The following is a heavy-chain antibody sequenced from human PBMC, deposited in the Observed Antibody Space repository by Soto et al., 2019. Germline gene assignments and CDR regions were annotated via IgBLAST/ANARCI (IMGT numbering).Heavy chain of an antibody. J-gene: IGHJ4*02. CDR2: IKQDGSEK. V-gene: IGHV3-7*01. Sequence: GGSLRLSCAASGFSFSTYWMSWVRQAPGKGLEWVANIKQDGSEKYYVDSVKGRFTISRDNAKNSLYLQMNSLRAEDTAVYYCAGGSYPPPPFDYWGQGTLVTVSS. CDR3: AGGSYPPPPFDY. D-gene: IGHD1-26*01. CDR1: GFSFSTYW.